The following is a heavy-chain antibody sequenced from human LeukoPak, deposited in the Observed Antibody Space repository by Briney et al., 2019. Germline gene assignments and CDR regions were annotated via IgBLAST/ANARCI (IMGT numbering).Heavy chain of an antibody. V-gene: IGHV1-24*01. D-gene: IGHD1-26*01. Sequence: GASVKVSCKVSGNSLRDTSIHWVRQAPGQWLEWMGGFEPEDGEPIFAQTFQGRPSMTEDTSTDTAHMELSSLTVEDTAVYYCATADKWEPLDYWGQGTLVTVSS. J-gene: IGHJ4*02. CDR2: FEPEDGEP. CDR3: ATADKWEPLDY. CDR1: GNSLRDTS.